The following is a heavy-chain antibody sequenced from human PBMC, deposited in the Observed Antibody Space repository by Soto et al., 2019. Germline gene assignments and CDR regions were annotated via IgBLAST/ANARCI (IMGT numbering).Heavy chain of an antibody. Sequence: PSETLPLTCSVPGGYISRGYWTWIRQPPGKGLEWIGYIYYGGSINYNPSLKSRVIISVDTAKNQFSLRLSSVSAADTAVYYCTGAYYDVSGYSLVPWGQGPSVTAS. CDR1: GGYISRGY. D-gene: IGHD3-22*01. CDR3: TGAYYDVSGYSLVP. CDR2: IYYGGSI. V-gene: IGHV4-59*01. J-gene: IGHJ5*02.